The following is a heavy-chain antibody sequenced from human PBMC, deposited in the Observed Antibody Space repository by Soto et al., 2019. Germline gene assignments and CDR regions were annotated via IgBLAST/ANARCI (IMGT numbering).Heavy chain of an antibody. CDR2: LYYSGTT. CDR1: GGNIISLSCY. Sequence: ETQSLPRTVSGGNIISLSCYRGWIRQPPGKGLEWFGSLYYSGTTYPTPPLTSRVPISVATSKTQFSLKLSSVPAADTAVYYCARGHSNCGGGGCNECFDPWGQGTLVTVS. V-gene: IGHV4-39*01. D-gene: IGHD2-21*01. J-gene: IGHJ5*02. CDR3: ARGHSNCGGGGCNECFDP.